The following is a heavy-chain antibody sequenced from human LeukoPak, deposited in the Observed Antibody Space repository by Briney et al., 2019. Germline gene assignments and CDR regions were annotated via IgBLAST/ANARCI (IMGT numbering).Heavy chain of an antibody. CDR1: GFTFSSYS. Sequence: GGSLRLSCAASGFTFSSYSMNWVRQAPGKGLEWVSSISSSSSYIYYADSVKGRFTISRHNAKNSLYLQMNSLRAEDTAVYYCARDLQVVAAAGRLVDYWGQGTLVTVSS. CDR3: ARDLQVVAAAGRLVDY. J-gene: IGHJ4*02. D-gene: IGHD6-13*01. CDR2: ISSSSSYI. V-gene: IGHV3-21*01.